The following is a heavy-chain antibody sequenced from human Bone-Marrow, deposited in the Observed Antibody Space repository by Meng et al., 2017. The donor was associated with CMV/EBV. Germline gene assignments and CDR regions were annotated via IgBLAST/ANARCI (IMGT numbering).Heavy chain of an antibody. CDR1: GFTFSSYS. V-gene: IGHV3-21*01. D-gene: IGHD5-12*01. Sequence: GESLKISCAASGFTFSSYSMNWVRQAPGKGLEWVSSISSSSSYIYYADSVKGRFTISRDNAKNSLYLQMNSLRAEDTAVYYCARWEIVDAFDIWGQGRMVTVSS. CDR3: ARWEIVDAFDI. J-gene: IGHJ3*02. CDR2: ISSSSSYI.